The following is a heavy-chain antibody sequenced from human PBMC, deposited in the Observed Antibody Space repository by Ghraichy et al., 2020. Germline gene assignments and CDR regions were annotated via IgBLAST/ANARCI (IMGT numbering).Heavy chain of an antibody. CDR3: ARGPIADSVYYFDY. CDR1: GGSISSGGYY. J-gene: IGHJ4*02. V-gene: IGHV4-31*03. CDR2: IYYSGST. D-gene: IGHD6-13*01. Sequence: SQTLSLTCTVSGGSISSGGYYWSWIRQHPGKGLEWIGYIYYSGSTYYNPSHKSRVTISVDTSKNQFSLKLSSVTAADTAVYYCARGPIADSVYYFDYWGQGTLVTVSS.